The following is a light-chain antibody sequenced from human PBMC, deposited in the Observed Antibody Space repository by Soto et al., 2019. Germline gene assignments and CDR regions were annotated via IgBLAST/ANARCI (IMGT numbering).Light chain of an antibody. CDR2: VAS. Sequence: DIQMTQSPSSLSASVGDRVTVTCRASQSIDTYLNWYQQRPGQAPKLLIYVASTSQSGVPSRFSGSGSGTHFTLTISSLQPEDFATYYCQQNQDIPPTFGQGTRVERK. J-gene: IGKJ1*01. CDR3: QQNQDIPPT. V-gene: IGKV1-39*01. CDR1: QSIDTY.